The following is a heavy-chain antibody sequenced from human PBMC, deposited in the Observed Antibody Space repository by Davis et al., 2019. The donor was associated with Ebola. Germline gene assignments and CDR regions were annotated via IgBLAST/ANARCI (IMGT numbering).Heavy chain of an antibody. J-gene: IGHJ4*02. CDR2: INHSGST. V-gene: IGHV4-34*01. CDR3: ARDRHYYDSSGYYRIRLFDY. D-gene: IGHD3-22*01. CDR1: GGSFSGYY. Sequence: SETLSLTCAVYGGSFSGYYWSWIRQPPGKGLEWIGEINHSGSTNYNPSLKSRVTISVDTSKNQFSLKLSSVTAADTAVYYCARDRHYYDSSGYYRIRLFDYWGQGTLVTVSS.